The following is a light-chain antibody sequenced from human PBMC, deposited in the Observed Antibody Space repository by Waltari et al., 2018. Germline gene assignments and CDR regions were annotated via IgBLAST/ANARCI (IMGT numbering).Light chain of an antibody. CDR3: SSYTSSSSFV. Sequence: QSALTQPASVSGSPGQSIPISCTGTSSDVGNYKYVSCYQQKPGKAPKLMIYDVSNRPSGVSYRFSGSKSGNTASLTISGLQAEDEADYYCSSYTSSSSFVFGSGTTVTVL. CDR1: SSDVGNYKY. J-gene: IGLJ1*01. CDR2: DVS. V-gene: IGLV2-14*03.